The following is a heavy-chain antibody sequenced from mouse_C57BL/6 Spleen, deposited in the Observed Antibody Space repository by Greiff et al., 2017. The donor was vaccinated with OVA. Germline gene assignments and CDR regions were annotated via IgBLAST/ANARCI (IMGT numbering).Heavy chain of an antibody. Sequence: VQLQQSGAELVRPGTSVKVSCKASGYAFTNYLIEWVKQRPGQGLEWIGVLNPGSGGTNYNEKFKGKATLTADKSSSTAYMQVSSLTSEDSAVYFCACLNWYGYYFDYWGQGTTLTVSS. J-gene: IGHJ2*01. CDR2: LNPGSGGT. V-gene: IGHV1-54*01. CDR3: ACLNWYGYYFDY. D-gene: IGHD4-1*01. CDR1: GYAFTNYL.